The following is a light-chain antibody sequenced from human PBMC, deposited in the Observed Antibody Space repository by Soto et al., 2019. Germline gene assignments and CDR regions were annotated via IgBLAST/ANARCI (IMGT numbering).Light chain of an antibody. CDR2: ATS. V-gene: IGKV1-39*01. Sequence: DIQVTQSPSSLSASEGDRVTITCRASQNIFTYLNWYQQRPGKAPNLLIYATSNLQSGVPSRFSGSGSGTDFTLTISSLQPEDFATYYCQHSYSSPTFGQGTKVDIK. J-gene: IGKJ2*01. CDR3: QHSYSSPT. CDR1: QNIFTY.